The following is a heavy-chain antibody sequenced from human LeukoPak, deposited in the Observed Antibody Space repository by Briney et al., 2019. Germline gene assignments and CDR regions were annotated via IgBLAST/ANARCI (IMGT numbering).Heavy chain of an antibody. Sequence: GGSLRLSCAASGFTFSTYSMNWARQAPGKGLEWVSYISSSSSTIYYADSVKGRFTISRDNAKNPLYLQMNSLRAEDTALYYCARLSQYGSGREVAFDIWGQGTMVTVSS. V-gene: IGHV3-48*01. CDR1: GFTFSTYS. D-gene: IGHD3-10*01. CDR3: ARLSQYGSGREVAFDI. CDR2: ISSSSSTI. J-gene: IGHJ3*02.